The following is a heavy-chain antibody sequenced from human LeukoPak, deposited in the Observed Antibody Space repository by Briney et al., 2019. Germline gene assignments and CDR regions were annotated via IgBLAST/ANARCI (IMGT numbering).Heavy chain of an antibody. CDR1: GFTFSSYA. CDR2: ISHDGSNK. Sequence: PGRSLRLSCAASGFTFSSYAMHWVRQAPGKGLEWVAVISHDGSNKYYADSVKGRFTISRDNSKNTLYLQMNSLRAEDTAVYYCARDEVAVAGSLMATIDYWGQGTLVTVSS. D-gene: IGHD6-19*01. CDR3: ARDEVAVAGSLMATIDY. V-gene: IGHV3-30*04. J-gene: IGHJ4*02.